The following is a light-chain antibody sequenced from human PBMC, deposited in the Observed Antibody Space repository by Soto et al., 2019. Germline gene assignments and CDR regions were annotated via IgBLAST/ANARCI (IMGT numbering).Light chain of an antibody. CDR2: GAS. V-gene: IGKV3D-7*01. CDR1: QSLSTTY. CDR3: HQDFDLPLT. Sequence: EIVMTQSPVTLSLSPGDRATLSCRASQSLSTTYISWYQQKPGQAPRLLIYGASTRATGIPARFSGSGSGTDFTLNIISLQPEDFALYYCHQDFDLPLTFGGGTKVEIK. J-gene: IGKJ4*01.